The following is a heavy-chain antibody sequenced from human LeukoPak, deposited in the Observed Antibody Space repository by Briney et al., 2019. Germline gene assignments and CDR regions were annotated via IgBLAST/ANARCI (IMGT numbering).Heavy chain of an antibody. CDR3: AKGNTYGFDY. V-gene: IGHV1-3*01. CDR1: GYTFTTYA. J-gene: IGHJ4*02. Sequence: GASVKVSCKTSGYTFTTYAMHWVRQAPGQRLEWMGWLNGVNGNTKYSQGFQGRVTITRDTSASAAYMELSSLTSEDTAVYYCAKGNTYGFDYWGQGTLVTVSS. D-gene: IGHD5-18*01. CDR2: LNGVNGNT.